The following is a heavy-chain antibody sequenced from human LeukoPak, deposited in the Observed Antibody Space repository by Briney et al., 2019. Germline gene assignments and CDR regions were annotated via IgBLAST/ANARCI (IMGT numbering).Heavy chain of an antibody. CDR2: IYYSGST. CDR1: GGSISSGNYY. V-gene: IGHV4-61*01. D-gene: IGHD1-26*01. Sequence: PSETLSLTCTVSGGSISSGNYYWSWIRQPPGTGLEWIGYIYYSGSTYYNPSLKSRVTISEDSSKSQSSPKLTSVTAADTAVYYCARGVAGSGSTPKYWGQGTLATVSS. CDR3: ARGVAGSGSTPKY. J-gene: IGHJ4*02.